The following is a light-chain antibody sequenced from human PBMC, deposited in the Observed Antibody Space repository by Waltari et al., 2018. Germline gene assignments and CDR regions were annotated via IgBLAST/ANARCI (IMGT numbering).Light chain of an antibody. CDR1: ESVRSY. J-gene: IGKJ4*01. CDR2: DAS. CDR3: QQRHNWPLT. Sequence: EIVLTQSPATLSLSPWEGATPSCRASESVRSYLAWYQQKPGQAPRLLIYDASNRASGIPARFSGSGSGTDFSLSISSLEPEDFAVYYCQQRHNWPLTFGGGTKVEIK. V-gene: IGKV3-11*01.